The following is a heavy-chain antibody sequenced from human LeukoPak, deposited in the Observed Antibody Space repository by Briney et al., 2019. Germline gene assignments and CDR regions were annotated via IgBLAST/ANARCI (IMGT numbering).Heavy chain of an antibody. Sequence: ASVKVSCKASGGTFSIYAISWVRQAPGQGLEWMGWISAYNGNTNYAQKLQGRVTMTTDTSTRTAYMELRSLRSDDTAVYYCARVVVIAADAFDIWGQGTMVTVSS. J-gene: IGHJ3*02. V-gene: IGHV1-18*01. CDR1: GGTFSIYA. CDR3: ARVVVIAADAFDI. D-gene: IGHD2-15*01. CDR2: ISAYNGNT.